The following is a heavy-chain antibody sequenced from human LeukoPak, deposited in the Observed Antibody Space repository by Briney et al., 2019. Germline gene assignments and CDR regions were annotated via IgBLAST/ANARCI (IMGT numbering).Heavy chain of an antibody. J-gene: IGHJ5*02. V-gene: IGHV1-69*13. CDR1: GGTFSSYA. D-gene: IGHD3-10*01. CDR3: ARGTMVRGVIISGVMNWFDP. CDR2: IIPIFGTA. Sequence: SVKVSCKASGGTFSSYAISWVRQAPGQGLEWMGGIIPIFGTANYAQKFQGRVTITADESTSTAYMELSSLRSEDTAVYYCARGTMVRGVIISGVMNWFDPWGQGTLVTVSS.